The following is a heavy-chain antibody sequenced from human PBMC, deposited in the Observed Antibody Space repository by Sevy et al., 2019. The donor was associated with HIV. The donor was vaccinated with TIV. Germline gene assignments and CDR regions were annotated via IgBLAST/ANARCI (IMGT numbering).Heavy chain of an antibody. CDR2: ITNDGTEE. CDR1: GFTFSGFW. CDR3: ARDPGWGAIDY. Sequence: GGSLRLSCAASGFTFSGFWMAWVRQTPGKGLEWVANITNDGTEEYYLDSVKGRHTISRDNANNSLYLQMNRLRADDTAIYYCARDPGWGAIDYWGQGILVTVSS. V-gene: IGHV3-7*01. D-gene: IGHD3-16*01. J-gene: IGHJ4*02.